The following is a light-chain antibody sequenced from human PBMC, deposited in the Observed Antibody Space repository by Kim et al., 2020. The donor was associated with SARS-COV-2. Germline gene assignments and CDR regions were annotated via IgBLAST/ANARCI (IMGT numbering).Light chain of an antibody. Sequence: ASVGDRVTITCRASQSISSWLAWYQQKPGKAPKLLIYKASSLESGVPSRFSGSGSGTEFTLTISSLQPDDFATYHCQQYNSFSWTFGQGTKVDIK. V-gene: IGKV1-5*03. CDR2: KAS. CDR3: QQYNSFSWT. CDR1: QSISSW. J-gene: IGKJ1*01.